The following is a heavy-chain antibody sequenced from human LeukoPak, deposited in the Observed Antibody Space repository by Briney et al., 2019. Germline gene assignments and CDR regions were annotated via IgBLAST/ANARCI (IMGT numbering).Heavy chain of an antibody. V-gene: IGHV4-34*01. D-gene: IGHD3-10*01. CDR2: INHSGST. J-gene: IGHJ4*02. CDR1: GGSFSGYY. CDR3: ARLYYYGSGSYYYHFDY. Sequence: SETLSLTCAVYGGSFSGYYWSWIRQSPGKGLEWIGEINHSGSTNYNPSLKSRVTISVDTSKNQFSLKVSSVTAADTAVYYCARLYYYGSGSYYYHFDYWGQGTLVTVSS.